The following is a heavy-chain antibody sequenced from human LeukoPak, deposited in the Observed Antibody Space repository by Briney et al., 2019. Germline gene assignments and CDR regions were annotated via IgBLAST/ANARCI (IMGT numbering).Heavy chain of an antibody. J-gene: IGHJ4*02. Sequence: GASVNVSFTASGYTFTDYYMHWVRQAPGQGLEWMGRINPNSGGSNYAQEIQGRVTMTRDTSISTAYMELNRLTSDDTAVYYCARGSGYGDSPGLHWGQGTLVTVSS. CDR2: INPNSGGS. V-gene: IGHV1-2*06. CDR3: ARGSGYGDSPGLH. D-gene: IGHD4-17*01. CDR1: GYTFTDYY.